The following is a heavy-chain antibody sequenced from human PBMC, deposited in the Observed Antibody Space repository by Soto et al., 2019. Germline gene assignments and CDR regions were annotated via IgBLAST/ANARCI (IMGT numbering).Heavy chain of an antibody. CDR2: ISSSSSYI. J-gene: IGHJ6*03. CDR1: GFTFSSYS. D-gene: IGHD3-3*01. V-gene: IGHV3-21*01. CDR3: SGFLEWLGPNDYYYYMDV. Sequence: EVQLVESGGGLVKPGGSLRLSCAASGFTFSSYSMNWVRQAPGKGLEWVSSISSSSSYIYYADSVKGRFTISRDNAKNSLYLQMNSLRAEDTAVYYCSGFLEWLGPNDYYYYMDVWGKGTTVTVSS.